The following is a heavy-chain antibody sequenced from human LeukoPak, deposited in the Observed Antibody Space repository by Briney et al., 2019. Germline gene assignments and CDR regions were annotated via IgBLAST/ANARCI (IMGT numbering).Heavy chain of an antibody. Sequence: ASVKVSCKASGYTFTGYYMHWVRQAPGQGLEWMGRINPNSGGTNYAQKFQGRVTMTRDTAISTAYMELSRLRSDDTAVYYCARGILGTFGGHDYWGQGTLVTVSS. D-gene: IGHD3-16*01. J-gene: IGHJ4*02. CDR3: ARGILGTFGGHDY. CDR2: INPNSGGT. V-gene: IGHV1-2*06. CDR1: GYTFTGYY.